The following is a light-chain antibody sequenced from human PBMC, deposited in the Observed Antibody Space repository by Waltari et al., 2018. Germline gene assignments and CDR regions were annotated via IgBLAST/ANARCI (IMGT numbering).Light chain of an antibody. Sequence: QSALPQPASVSGSPGQSITISCTGTAPDLGGSTHVSWYQQRPGKAPKLIIFDVSSPPSGISNRFSGSKFGNTASLTISGLQPEDEADYYCCSFTSSSTWVFGGGTKLTVL. CDR1: APDLGGSTH. CDR2: DVS. V-gene: IGLV2-14*01. CDR3: CSFTSSSTWV. J-gene: IGLJ3*02.